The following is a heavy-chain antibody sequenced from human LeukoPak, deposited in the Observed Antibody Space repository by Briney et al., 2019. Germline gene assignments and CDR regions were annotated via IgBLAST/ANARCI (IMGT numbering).Heavy chain of an antibody. Sequence: GGSLRLSCAGSGFIFSTTWMHWVRHAPGKGLMWVSRMYSDGSSATYAESVKGRFTICMDNAKNKLYLQMNRLRVDDTAVYYCASSDRLDDWGQAILVTVSS. D-gene: IGHD1-14*01. J-gene: IGHJ4*02. CDR1: GFIFSTTW. V-gene: IGHV3-74*03. CDR2: MYSDGSSA. CDR3: ASSDRLDD.